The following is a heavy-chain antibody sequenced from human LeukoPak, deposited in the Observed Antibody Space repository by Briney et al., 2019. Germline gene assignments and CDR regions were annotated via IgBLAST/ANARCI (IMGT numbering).Heavy chain of an antibody. CDR3: ARGVGIVGAGGNFDY. D-gene: IGHD1-26*01. J-gene: IGHJ4*02. Sequence: SETLSLTCTVSGYSISSGYYWGWIRQPPGKGLEWIGSIYHSGSTYYNPSLKSRVTISVDTSKNQFSLELSSVTAADTAVYYCARGVGIVGAGGNFDYWGQGTLVTVSS. CDR2: IYHSGST. V-gene: IGHV4-38-2*02. CDR1: GYSISSGYY.